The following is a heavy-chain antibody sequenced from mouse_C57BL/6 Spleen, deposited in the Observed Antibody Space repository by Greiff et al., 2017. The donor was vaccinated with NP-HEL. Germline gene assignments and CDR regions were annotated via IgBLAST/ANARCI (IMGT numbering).Heavy chain of an antibody. CDR1: GFNIKNTY. CDR2: IAPANGNT. Sequence: EVQLVESVAELVRPGASVKLSCTASGFNIKNTYMHWVKQRPEQGLEWIGRIAPANGNTKYAPKFQGKATITADTSSNTAYLQLSSLTAEDTAIYYCASSSGYDYFDYWGQGTTLTVSS. J-gene: IGHJ2*01. CDR3: ASSSGYDYFDY. V-gene: IGHV14-3*01. D-gene: IGHD3-2*02.